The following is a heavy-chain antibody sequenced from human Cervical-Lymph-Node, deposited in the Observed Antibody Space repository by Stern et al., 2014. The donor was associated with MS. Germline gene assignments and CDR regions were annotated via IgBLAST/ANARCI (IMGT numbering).Heavy chain of an antibody. D-gene: IGHD5-12*01. CDR2: IYPGDSDT. V-gene: IGHV5-51*01. Sequence: EVQLVESGAEVKKPGESLKISCKGSGYNFTTYWIGWVRQMPGKGLEWMGIIYPGDSDTRYRPSFQGQVTISADKSISTAYLQWSSLKASDTAMYYCARAAYSGYDKESYYYYGMDVWGQGTTVTVSS. CDR1: GYNFTTYW. J-gene: IGHJ6*02. CDR3: ARAAYSGYDKESYYYYGMDV.